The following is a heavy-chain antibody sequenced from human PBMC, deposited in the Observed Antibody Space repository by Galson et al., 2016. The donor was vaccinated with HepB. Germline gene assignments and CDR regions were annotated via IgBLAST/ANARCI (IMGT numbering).Heavy chain of an antibody. CDR2: IIPIFHNV. D-gene: IGHD2-15*01. J-gene: IGHJ6*02. CDR1: GVTFRSYI. V-gene: IGHV1-69*13. Sequence: SVKVSCKASGVTFRSYIITWVRQAPGQGLEWMGGIIPIFHNVKSAQKFQDRVIITADASTSTAYMELSSLRPEDTAVYYCATKPRYCSGENCYYFGMDVWGQGTTVTVSS. CDR3: ATKPRYCSGENCYYFGMDV.